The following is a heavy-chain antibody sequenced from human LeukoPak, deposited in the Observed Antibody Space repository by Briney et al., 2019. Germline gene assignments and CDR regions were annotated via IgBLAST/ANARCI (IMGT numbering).Heavy chain of an antibody. J-gene: IGHJ6*02. Sequence: ASVKVSCKASGYTFTSYGISWVRQATGQRLEWMGWINAGNGNTKYSQKFQGRVTITRDTSASTAYMELSSLRSEDTAVYYCATAGITIFGVVIIGDYYYGMDVWGQGTTVTVSS. CDR3: ATAGITIFGVVIIGDYYYGMDV. CDR2: INAGNGNT. V-gene: IGHV1-3*01. CDR1: GYTFTSYG. D-gene: IGHD3-3*01.